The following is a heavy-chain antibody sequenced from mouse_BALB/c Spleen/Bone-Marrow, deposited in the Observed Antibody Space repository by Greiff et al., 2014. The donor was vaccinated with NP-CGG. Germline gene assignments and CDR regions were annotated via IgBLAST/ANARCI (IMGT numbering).Heavy chain of an antibody. CDR2: INPSNGGT. V-gene: IGHV1S81*02. CDR1: GYTFSSYY. Sequence: QVQLQQFGAELVKPGASVKLSCKASGYTFSSYYMYWVKQRPGQGLEWIGEINPSNGGTKFNEKFKSKATLTVDKSSSTAYMQLSSLTSEDSAVYYCTRSNYGYWYFDVWGVGTTVTVSS. D-gene: IGHD1-1*01. CDR3: TRSNYGYWYFDV. J-gene: IGHJ1*01.